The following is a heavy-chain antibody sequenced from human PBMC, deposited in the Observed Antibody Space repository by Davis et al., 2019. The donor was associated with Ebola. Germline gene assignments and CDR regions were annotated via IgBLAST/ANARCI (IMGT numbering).Heavy chain of an antibody. CDR1: GITFSSYS. J-gene: IGHJ6*04. CDR2: MYGGDT. Sequence: GESLKISCAASGITFSSYSMNWVRQAPGKGLEWVSGMYGGDTHYADSVKGRFTISRDNSKNTLHLQMNSLRVEDTAVYFCAREPTGNYYYFYGMDVWGKGTTVSVSS. V-gene: IGHV3-53*01. D-gene: IGHD1-14*01. CDR3: AREPTGNYYYFYGMDV.